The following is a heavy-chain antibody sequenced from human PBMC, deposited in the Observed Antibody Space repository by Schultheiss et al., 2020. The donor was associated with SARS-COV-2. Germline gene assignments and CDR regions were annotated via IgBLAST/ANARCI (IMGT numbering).Heavy chain of an antibody. V-gene: IGHV3-23*01. J-gene: IGHJ6*03. Sequence: GGSLRLSCAASGFTFSSYAMSWVRQAPGKGLQWVSTISGSGITTKYADSVKGRFTISRDNAKKSLYLQMNSLRAEDTAVYYCARDLGPRGYYYFMDVWGKGTTVTVSS. D-gene: IGHD3-16*01. CDR1: GFTFSSYA. CDR3: ARDLGPRGYYYFMDV. CDR2: ISGSGITT.